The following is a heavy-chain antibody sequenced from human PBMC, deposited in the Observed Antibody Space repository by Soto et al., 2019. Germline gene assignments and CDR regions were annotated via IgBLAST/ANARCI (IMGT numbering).Heavy chain of an antibody. J-gene: IGHJ5*02. CDR2: IHDSGKT. Sequence: SETLSLTCSVSGGSISRSTYFWGWIRQPPGKGLEWIAIIHDSGKTLYNPSLKSRVTISVDTSKNQFSLKLNSVTAADTAVYYCARQASLGDWLDPWGQGTLVTFSS. CDR3: ARQASLGDWLDP. CDR1: GGSISRSTYF. D-gene: IGHD6-6*01. V-gene: IGHV4-39*01.